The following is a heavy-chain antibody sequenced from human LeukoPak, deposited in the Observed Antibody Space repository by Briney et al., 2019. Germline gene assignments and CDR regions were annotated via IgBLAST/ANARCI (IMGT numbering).Heavy chain of an antibody. CDR3: AGILDDYGDYGRAFDI. D-gene: IGHD4-17*01. V-gene: IGHV4-34*01. Sequence: PSETLSLTCAVYGESFSGYYWIWIRQPPGKGLEWIGEINHSGSTNYNPSLKSRVTISVDTSKNQFSLKLSSVTAADTAVYYCAGILDDYGDYGRAFDIWGQGTMVTVSS. CDR2: INHSGST. CDR1: GESFSGYY. J-gene: IGHJ3*02.